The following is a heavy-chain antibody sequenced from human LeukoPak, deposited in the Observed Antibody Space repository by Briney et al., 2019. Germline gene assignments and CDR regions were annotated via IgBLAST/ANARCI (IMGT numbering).Heavy chain of an antibody. CDR2: ISGSGGST. Sequence: AGGSLRLSCAASGFTFSSYIISWVRQAPGKGLEWVSAISGSGGSTYYADSVKGRFTISRDNSKNTLYLQMNSLRAEDTAVYYCAKDRYCSGGSCYQNAFDIWGQGTMVTVSS. CDR1: GFTFSSYI. V-gene: IGHV3-23*01. J-gene: IGHJ3*02. D-gene: IGHD2-15*01. CDR3: AKDRYCSGGSCYQNAFDI.